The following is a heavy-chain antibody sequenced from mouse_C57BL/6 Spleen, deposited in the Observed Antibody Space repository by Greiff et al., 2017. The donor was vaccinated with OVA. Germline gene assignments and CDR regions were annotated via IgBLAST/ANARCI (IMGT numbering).Heavy chain of an antibody. CDR1: GYTFTSYW. V-gene: IGHV1-64*01. Sequence: QVQLQQPGAELVKPGASVKLSCKASGYTFTSYWMHWVKQRPGQGLEWIGMIHPNSGSTNYNEKFKSKATLTVDKSSSTAYMQLSSLTSEDSAVYYCARRATVVATDYAMDYWGQGTSVTVSS. CDR2: IHPNSGST. J-gene: IGHJ4*01. CDR3: ARRATVVATDYAMDY. D-gene: IGHD1-1*01.